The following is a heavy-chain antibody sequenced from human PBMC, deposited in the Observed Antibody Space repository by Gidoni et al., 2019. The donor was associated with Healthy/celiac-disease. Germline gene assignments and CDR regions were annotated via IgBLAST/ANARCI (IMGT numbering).Heavy chain of an antibody. CDR1: G. D-gene: IGHD3-9*01. CDR3: AKVLRYFDWPSEPYAFDI. V-gene: IGHV3-30*18. J-gene: IGHJ3*02. Sequence: GMHWVRQAPGKGLEWVAVISYDGSNKYYADSVKGRFTISRDNSKNTLYLQMNSLRAEDTAVYYCAKVLRYFDWPSEPYAFDIWGQGTMVTVSS. CDR2: ISYDGSNK.